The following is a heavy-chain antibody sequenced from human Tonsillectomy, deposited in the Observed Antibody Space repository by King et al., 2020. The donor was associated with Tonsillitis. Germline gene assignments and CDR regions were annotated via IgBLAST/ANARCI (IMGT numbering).Heavy chain of an antibody. CDR3: TTIGGNSVFYY. Sequence: VQLVESGGGLVKPGGSLRLSCAASGFTFSNAWMTWVRQAPGKGLEWVGRFKRKTDGGTTDYAAPVKGRFTISRDDSKNTLYLQMNSLKTEDTAVYYCTTIGGNSVFYYWGQGTLVTVSS. CDR2: FKRKTDGGTT. J-gene: IGHJ4*02. CDR1: GFTFSNAW. D-gene: IGHD4-23*01. V-gene: IGHV3-15*01.